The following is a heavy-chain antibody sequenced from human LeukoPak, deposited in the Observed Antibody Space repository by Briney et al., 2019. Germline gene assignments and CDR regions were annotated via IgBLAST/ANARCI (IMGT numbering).Heavy chain of an antibody. V-gene: IGHV3-23*01. CDR2: IAGSGDST. J-gene: IGHJ3*02. Sequence: GGSLRLSCAASGFTFSSYVMSGVRQAPGKGLEGVSAIAGSGDSTYYADSVKGRFTISRDNSKNTLYLQMNSLRAEDTAVYYCAKNRDGYHAFDIWGQGTMVTVSS. CDR3: AKNRDGYHAFDI. CDR1: GFTFSSYV. D-gene: IGHD5-24*01.